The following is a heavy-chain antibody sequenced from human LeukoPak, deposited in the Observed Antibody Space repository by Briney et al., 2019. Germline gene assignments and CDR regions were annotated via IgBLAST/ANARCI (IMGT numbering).Heavy chain of an antibody. Sequence: SETLSLTCTVSGDSISNYYWSWIRQPAGKGLEWIGRIYTSGSTYYNPSLKSRVTISVDTSKNQFSLKLSSVTAADTAVYYCARVKMATMKGVIDYWGQGTLVTVSS. D-gene: IGHD5-24*01. CDR1: GDSISNYY. V-gene: IGHV4-4*07. CDR2: IYTSGST. CDR3: ARVKMATMKGVIDY. J-gene: IGHJ4*02.